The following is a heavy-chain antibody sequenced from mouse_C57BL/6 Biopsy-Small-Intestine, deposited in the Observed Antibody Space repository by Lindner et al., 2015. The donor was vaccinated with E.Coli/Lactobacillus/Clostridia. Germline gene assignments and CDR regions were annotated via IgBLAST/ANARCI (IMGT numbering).Heavy chain of an antibody. CDR3: VSEGNYFDY. CDR1: GFSFNTYA. Sequence: VQLQESGGGLVQPKGSLKLSCAASGFSFNTYAMNWVRQAPGKGSEWVARIRSKSNNYATYYADSVKDRFTISRDDSESMLYLQMNNLKTEDTAMYYCVSEGNYFDYWGQGTTLTVSS. CDR2: IRSKSNNYAT. J-gene: IGHJ2*01. V-gene: IGHV10-1*01.